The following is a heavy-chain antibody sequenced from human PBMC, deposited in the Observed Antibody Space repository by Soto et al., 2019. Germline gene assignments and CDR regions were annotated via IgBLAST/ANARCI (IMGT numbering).Heavy chain of an antibody. J-gene: IGHJ5*02. CDR1: GGSFSGYY. Sequence: SETLSLTCAVYGGSFSGYYWSWIRQPPGKGLEWIGEINHSGSTNYNPSLKSRVTISVDTSKNQFSLKLSSVTAADTAVYYCARSNVLLWFGRTEDWFDPWGQGTLVTVSS. D-gene: IGHD3-10*01. CDR2: INHSGST. CDR3: ARSNVLLWFGRTEDWFDP. V-gene: IGHV4-34*01.